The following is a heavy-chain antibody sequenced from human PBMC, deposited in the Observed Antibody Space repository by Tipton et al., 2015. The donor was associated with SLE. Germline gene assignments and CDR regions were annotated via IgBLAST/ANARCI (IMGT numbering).Heavy chain of an antibody. V-gene: IGHV4-61*02. CDR1: GGSISGGSYY. J-gene: IGHJ4*02. D-gene: IGHD3-3*01. Sequence: TLSLTCTVSGGSISGGSYYWSWIRQPAGKGLEWIGRIYTSGSTTYNPSLKSRVTISVNTSKNQFSLRLSYVTAADTAMFYCASGTLEWSHEPDYWGQGTLVTVSS. CDR2: IYTSGST. CDR3: ASGTLEWSHEPDY.